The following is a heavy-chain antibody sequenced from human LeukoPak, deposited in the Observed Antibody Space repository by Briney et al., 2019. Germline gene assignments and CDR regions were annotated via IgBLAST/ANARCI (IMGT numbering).Heavy chain of an antibody. D-gene: IGHD3-10*01. J-gene: IGHJ6*02. CDR3: ARDSVWFGELSLYYYYYYGMDV. CDR2: IYYSGST. CDR1: GGSISGSSYY. Sequence: SETLSLTCTVSGGSISGSSYYWGWIRQPPGKGLEWIGSIYYSGSTYYNPSLKSRVTISVDTSKNQFSLKLSSVTAADTAVYYCARDSVWFGELSLYYYYYYGMDVWGQGTTVTVSS. V-gene: IGHV4-39*07.